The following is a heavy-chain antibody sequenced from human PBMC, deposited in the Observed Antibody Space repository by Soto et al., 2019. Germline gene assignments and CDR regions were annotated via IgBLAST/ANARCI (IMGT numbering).Heavy chain of an antibody. CDR1: GFTVSNFA. D-gene: IGHD3-10*01. V-gene: IGHV3-23*01. CDR3: AKVSDGSGPMDV. J-gene: IGHJ6*02. Sequence: LRLSCPASGFTVSNFAINWVRQSPGKGLEWVSVISGSGGSTYYADSVKGRFTISRDNSKNTLYLQMNSLRAEDTAVYYCAKVSDGSGPMDVWGQGTTVTVSS. CDR2: ISGSGGST.